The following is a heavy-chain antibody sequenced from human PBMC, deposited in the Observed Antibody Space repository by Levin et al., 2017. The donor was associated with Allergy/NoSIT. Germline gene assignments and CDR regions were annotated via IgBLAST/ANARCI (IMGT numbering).Heavy chain of an antibody. V-gene: IGHV5-51*01. CDR1: GYNFTNYW. CDR2: IYPGDSDV. CDR3: ARASRGTRVLYYFDY. D-gene: IGHD3-10*01. J-gene: IGHJ4*02. Sequence: GGSLRLSCRGSGYNFTNYWLGWVRQMPGKGLEWMGIIYPGDSDVRDSPSFQGQVSFSADKSISTAYLQWSSLKASDTAMYYCARASRGTRVLYYFDYWGQGTLVTVSS.